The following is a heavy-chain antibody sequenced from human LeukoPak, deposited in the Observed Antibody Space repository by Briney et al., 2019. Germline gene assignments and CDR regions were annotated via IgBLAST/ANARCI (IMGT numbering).Heavy chain of an antibody. D-gene: IGHD6-13*01. V-gene: IGHV3-33*01. CDR1: GFIFSSYG. Sequence: PGGSLRLSCAPSGFIFSSYGMHWVRRAPGKGLGGVATIWYDGGNKYYADSVKGRFTISRDNSKNTLYLQMSSLRAEDTAVYYCARAAGAGSDAFAFWGQGTMVTVSS. J-gene: IGHJ3*01. CDR3: ARAAGAGSDAFAF. CDR2: IWYDGGNK.